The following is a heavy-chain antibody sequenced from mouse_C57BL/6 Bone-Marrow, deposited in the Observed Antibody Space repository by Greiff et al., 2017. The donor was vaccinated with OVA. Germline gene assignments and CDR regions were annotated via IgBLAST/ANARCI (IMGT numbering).Heavy chain of an antibody. CDR1: GYTFTSYW. CDR3: AIDHYSNPFDY. CDR2: IDPSDSYT. V-gene: IGHV1-69*01. J-gene: IGHJ2*01. D-gene: IGHD2-5*01. Sequence: VQLQQPGAELVKPGASVKLSCKASGYTFTSYWMHWVKQRPGQGLEWIGEIDPSDSYTNYNQKFKGKSTLTVDKSSSTAYMQLSSLTSEDSAVYYCAIDHYSNPFDYWGQGTTLTVSS.